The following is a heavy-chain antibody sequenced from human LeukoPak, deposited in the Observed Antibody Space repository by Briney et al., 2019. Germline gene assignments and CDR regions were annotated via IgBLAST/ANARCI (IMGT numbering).Heavy chain of an antibody. V-gene: IGHV4-38-2*01. CDR1: GYSLSSGYY. Sequence: SETLPLTCAVSGYSLSSGYYWCWIRQPPGKGLEWIGSIYLSGTTYYNRSLTSRATMSVDTPGNQSSLKLSCVIAADTAVYYRARRNSGYDFLDYWGQGTLVTVS. CDR2: IYLSGTT. CDR3: ARRNSGYDFLDY. D-gene: IGHD5-12*01. J-gene: IGHJ4*02.